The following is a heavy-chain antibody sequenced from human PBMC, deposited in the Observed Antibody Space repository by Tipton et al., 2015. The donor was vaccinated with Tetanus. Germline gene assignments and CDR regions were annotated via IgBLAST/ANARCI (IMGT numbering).Heavy chain of an antibody. CDR2: AYYSGGT. J-gene: IGHJ4*02. D-gene: IGHD2-21*01. V-gene: IGHV4-61*08. CDR3: ARADCERPTTGAWDS. Sequence: TLSLTCTVSGGSVRSGDYSWNWIRQPPGKGLEWIACAYYSGGTNSNPSLKSRITISQDTSKNQFSLRLTSVTAADTAVYYCARADCERPTTGAWDSWGPAPLV. CDR1: GGSVRSGDYS.